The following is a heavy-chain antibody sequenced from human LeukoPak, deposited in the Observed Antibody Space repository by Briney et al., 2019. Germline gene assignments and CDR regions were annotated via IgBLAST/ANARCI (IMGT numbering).Heavy chain of an antibody. CDR2: ISAYNGNT. CDR1: GYTFTSYG. CDR3: ATPHELYGDLDY. Sequence: ASVKVSCTASGYTFTSYGISWVRQAPGQGLEWMGWISAYNGNTKYAQKLQGRVTMTTDTSTSIAYMELRNLRSDDTAVYYCATPHELYGDLDYWGQGTLVTVSS. V-gene: IGHV1-18*01. J-gene: IGHJ4*02. D-gene: IGHD4-17*01.